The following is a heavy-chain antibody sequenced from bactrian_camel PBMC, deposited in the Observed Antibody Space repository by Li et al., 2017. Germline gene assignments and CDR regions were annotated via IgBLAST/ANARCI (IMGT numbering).Heavy chain of an antibody. Sequence: QVQLVESGGGSVQTGGSLRLSCAASDYMAGTLCMGWFRQAPGKEREGVATTYSGVGSTYYTDSVKERFTISRDNAKNALYLQMNSLKPEDTAMYYCAVDGALSDALHCLDEYTYWGQGTQVTVS. CDR3: AVDGALSDALHCLDEYTY. J-gene: IGHJ4*01. CDR2: TYSGVGST. D-gene: IGHD1*01. V-gene: IGHV3S1*01. CDR1: DYMAGTLC.